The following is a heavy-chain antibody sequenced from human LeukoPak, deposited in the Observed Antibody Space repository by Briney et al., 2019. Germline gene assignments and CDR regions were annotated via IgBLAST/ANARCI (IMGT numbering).Heavy chain of an antibody. J-gene: IGHJ3*02. CDR1: GGSFSGYY. CDR2: INHSGST. D-gene: IGHD2-2*01. V-gene: IGHV4-34*01. Sequence: SETLSLTCAVYGGSFSGYYWSWIRQPPGKGLEWIGEINHSGSTNYNPSLKSRVTISVDTSKNQFSLKLSSVTAADTAVYYCARGAPRRCSSTSCYLDAFDIWGQGTMVTVSS. CDR3: ARGAPRRCSSTSCYLDAFDI.